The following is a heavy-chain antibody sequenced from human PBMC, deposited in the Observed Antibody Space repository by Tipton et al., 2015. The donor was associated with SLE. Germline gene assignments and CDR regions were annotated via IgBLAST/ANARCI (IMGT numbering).Heavy chain of an antibody. CDR2: INHSGST. Sequence: TLSLTCTVSGGSISSHYWSWIRQPPGKGLEWIGEINHSGSTNYNPSLKSRVTISVDTSKNQFSLKLSSVTAADTAVYYCARSPTPISSGWYPYWGQGTLVTVSS. D-gene: IGHD6-19*01. V-gene: IGHV4-34*01. J-gene: IGHJ4*02. CDR1: GGSISSHY. CDR3: ARSPTPISSGWYPY.